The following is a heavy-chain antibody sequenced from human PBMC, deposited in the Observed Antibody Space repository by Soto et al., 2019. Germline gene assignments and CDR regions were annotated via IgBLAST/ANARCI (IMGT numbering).Heavy chain of an antibody. CDR1: GFTLSDHY. D-gene: IGHD1-26*01. J-gene: IGHJ4*02. Sequence: GGSLRLSCAASGFTLSDHYMIWIRQAPGKGLEWIGYSSRSSLTNYADSVRGRFTISRDNAKNSMYLKMDSLRAEDTALYYCVRQVPGELTAFDYWGQGTLVTVSS. V-gene: IGHV3-11*06. CDR2: SSRSSLT. CDR3: VRQVPGELTAFDY.